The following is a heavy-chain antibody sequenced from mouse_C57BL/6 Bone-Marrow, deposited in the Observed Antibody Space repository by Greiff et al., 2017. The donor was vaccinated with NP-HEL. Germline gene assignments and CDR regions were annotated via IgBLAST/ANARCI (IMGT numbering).Heavy chain of an antibody. CDR2: IDPSDSYT. V-gene: IGHV1-69*01. D-gene: IGHD1-1*01. J-gene: IGHJ4*01. CDR3: ARRSALAMDY. CDR1: GYTFTSYW. Sequence: VQLQQPGAELVMPGASVKLSCKASGYTFTSYWMHWVKQRPGQGLEWIGEIDPSDSYTNYNQKFKGKSTLTVDKSSSTAYMQLSSLTSEDSAVYYCARRSALAMDYWGQGTSVTVSS.